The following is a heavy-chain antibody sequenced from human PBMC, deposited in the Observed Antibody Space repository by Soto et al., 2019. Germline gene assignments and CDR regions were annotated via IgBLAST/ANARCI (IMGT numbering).Heavy chain of an antibody. CDR3: ARVSYGADAFDI. D-gene: IGHD4-17*01. CDR2: IYYSGST. V-gene: IGHV4-59*01. CDR1: GGSISSYY. Sequence: PSETLSLTCTVSGGSISSYYWSWIRQPPGKGLEWIGYIYYSGSTNYNPSLKSRVTISVDTSKNQFSLKLSSVTAADTAVYYCARVSYGADAFDIWGQGTMVTVSS. J-gene: IGHJ3*02.